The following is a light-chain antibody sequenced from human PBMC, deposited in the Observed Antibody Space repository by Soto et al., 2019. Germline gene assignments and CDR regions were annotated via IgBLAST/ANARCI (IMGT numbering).Light chain of an antibody. CDR1: QSVSSSY. CDR3: QQSYSTPLT. Sequence: ETVLTQSPGTLSLSPVERATLSCRASQSVSSSYLAWYQQKPGQAPRLLIYGASSRATGIPDRFSGSGSGTDFTLTISSLQPEDFATYYCQQSYSTPLTFGGGTKVDIK. CDR2: GAS. J-gene: IGKJ4*01. V-gene: IGKV3-20*01.